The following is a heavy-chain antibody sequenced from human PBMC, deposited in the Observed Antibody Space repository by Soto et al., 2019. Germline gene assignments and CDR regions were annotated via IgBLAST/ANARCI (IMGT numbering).Heavy chain of an antibody. Sequence: QVQLQESGPGLVKPSQTLSLTCTVSGASITSGGYYWSWIRQHPGKGLEWIGYIYYNGNTYYNPSLKRRVSISLDTSDNQFSLRLSSVTAADTAVYFCARLTLTNYVARWFDPWGQGTLVNVSS. CDR1: GASITSGGYY. J-gene: IGHJ5*02. D-gene: IGHD4-4*01. V-gene: IGHV4-31*03. CDR2: IYYNGNT. CDR3: ARLTLTNYVARWFDP.